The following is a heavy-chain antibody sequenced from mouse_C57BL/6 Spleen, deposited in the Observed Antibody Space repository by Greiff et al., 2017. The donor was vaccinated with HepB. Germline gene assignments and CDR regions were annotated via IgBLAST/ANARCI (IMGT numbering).Heavy chain of an antibody. D-gene: IGHD2-4*01. V-gene: IGHV1-69*01. CDR2: IDPSDSYT. CDR3: ARGWNDYGGYFDY. Sequence: VQLQQPGAELVMPGASVKLSCKASGYTFTSYWMHWVKQRPGQGLEWIGEIDPSDSYTNYNQKFKGKSTLTVDKSSSTAYMQLSSLTSEDSAVYNCARGWNDYGGYFDYWGKGTTLTVSS. J-gene: IGHJ2*01. CDR1: GYTFTSYW.